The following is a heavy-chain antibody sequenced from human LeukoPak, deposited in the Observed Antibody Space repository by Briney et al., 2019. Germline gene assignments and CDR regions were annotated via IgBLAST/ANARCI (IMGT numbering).Heavy chain of an antibody. CDR1: GYTFTFYY. Sequence: GASVKVSCKASGYTFTFYYMYWVRQAPGQGLEWMGRINPNSGGTNYAQKFQGRVTMTRDTSISTAYMELSRLSSDDTAVYFCARGRVAVAGVPDAFDIWGQGTMVTVSS. CDR2: INPNSGGT. J-gene: IGHJ3*02. CDR3: ARGRVAVAGVPDAFDI. D-gene: IGHD6-19*01. V-gene: IGHV1-2*06.